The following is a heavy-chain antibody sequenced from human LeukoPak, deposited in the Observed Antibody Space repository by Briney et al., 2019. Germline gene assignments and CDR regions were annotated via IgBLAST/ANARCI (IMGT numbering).Heavy chain of an antibody. CDR2: ISYDGSNK. Sequence: GRSLRLSCAASGFTFSSYGMHWVRQAPGKGLEWVAVISYDGSNKYYADSVKGRFTISRDNSKNTLYLQMNSLRAEDTAVYYCATLSGSYSHCYWDQGTLVTVSS. V-gene: IGHV3-30*03. CDR3: ATLSGSYSHCY. J-gene: IGHJ4*02. D-gene: IGHD1-26*01. CDR1: GFTFSSYG.